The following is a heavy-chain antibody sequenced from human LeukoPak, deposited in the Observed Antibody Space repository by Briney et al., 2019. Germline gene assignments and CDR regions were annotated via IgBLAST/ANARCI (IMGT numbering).Heavy chain of an antibody. CDR1: GYTFTSYG. CDR3: AREDSYYDSSGGHFDY. CDR2: ISAYNGNT. J-gene: IGHJ4*02. D-gene: IGHD3-22*01. Sequence: ASVKVSCKASGYTFTSYGISWVRQAPGQGLEWMGWISAYNGNTNYAQKLQGRVTMTTDTSTSTAYVELRSLRSDDTAVYYCAREDSYYDSSGGHFDYWGQGTLVTVSS. V-gene: IGHV1-18*01.